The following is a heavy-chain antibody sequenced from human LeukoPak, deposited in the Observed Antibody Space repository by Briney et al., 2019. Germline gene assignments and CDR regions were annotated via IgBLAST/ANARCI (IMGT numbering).Heavy chain of an antibody. CDR3: AKDRGTYCGGDCYSDI. CDR2: ISGTGGSA. D-gene: IGHD2-21*02. J-gene: IGHJ3*02. CDR1: GFTFTTYA. Sequence: GGSLRLSCAASGFTFTTYAMSWVRQAPGKGLEWVSTISGTGGSAYYADSVKGRFTISRDNSKNTLYLQMNSLRAEDTAVYYCAKDRGTYCGGDCYSDIWGQGAMVTVSS. V-gene: IGHV3-23*01.